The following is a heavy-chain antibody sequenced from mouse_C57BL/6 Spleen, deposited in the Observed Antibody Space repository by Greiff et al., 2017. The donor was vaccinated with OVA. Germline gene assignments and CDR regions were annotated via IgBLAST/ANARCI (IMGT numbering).Heavy chain of an antibody. Sequence: EVQLQQSGTVLARPGASVKMSCKTSGYTFTSYWMHWVKQRPGQGLEWIGAIYPGNSDTSYNQKFKGKAKLTAVTSASTAYMELSSLTNEDSAVYYCTKIEVLDYFDYWGQGTTLTVSS. CDR3: TKIEVLDYFDY. J-gene: IGHJ2*01. D-gene: IGHD2-10*02. CDR1: GYTFTSYW. CDR2: IYPGNSDT. V-gene: IGHV1-5*01.